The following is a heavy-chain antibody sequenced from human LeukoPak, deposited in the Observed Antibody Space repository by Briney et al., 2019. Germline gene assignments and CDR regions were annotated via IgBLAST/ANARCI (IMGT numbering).Heavy chain of an antibody. CDR2: IYHSGST. CDR1: GGSISSRNW. D-gene: IGHD3-16*01. CDR3: ARDPGGIPNYYYYMDV. J-gene: IGHJ6*03. V-gene: IGHV4-4*02. Sequence: PSETLSLTCAVSGGSISSRNWWSWVRQPPGKGLEWIGEIYHSGSTNYNPSLKTRVTISVDKSKNQFSLKLNSVTAADTAVYYCARDPGGIPNYYYYMDVWGKGTTVTVSS.